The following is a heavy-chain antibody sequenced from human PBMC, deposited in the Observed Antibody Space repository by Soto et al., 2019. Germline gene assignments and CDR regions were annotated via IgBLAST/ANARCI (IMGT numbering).Heavy chain of an antibody. CDR3: AKGNTSGWYFFDY. CDR2: ISGTGRST. CDR1: GFTFIDCA. Sequence: GGSLRLSCEASGFTFIDCAMSWVRQAPGKGLEWVSGISGTGRSTFYADSVKDRFTISRDNSKNTVYLQMTSLRAEDTAVYYCAKGNTSGWYFFDYWGQGTLVTVSS. J-gene: IGHJ4*02. V-gene: IGHV3-23*01. D-gene: IGHD6-19*01.